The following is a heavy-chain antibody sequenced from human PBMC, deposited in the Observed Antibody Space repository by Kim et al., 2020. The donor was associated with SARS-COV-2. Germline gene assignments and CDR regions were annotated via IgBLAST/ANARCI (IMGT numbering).Heavy chain of an antibody. CDR3: ARELHYYDTSGPVFNY. V-gene: IGHV4-59*01. CDR2: VFSSGNT. D-gene: IGHD3-22*01. CDR1: GGSISDYY. Sequence: SETLSLTCTVSGGSISDYYWGWIRQPPGKGLEWLGYVFSSGNTKYNPSLKSRVTISVDISKTQFSLSLNSVTAADTAQYYCARELHYYDTSGPVFNYWGQGTLVTVSS. J-gene: IGHJ4*02.